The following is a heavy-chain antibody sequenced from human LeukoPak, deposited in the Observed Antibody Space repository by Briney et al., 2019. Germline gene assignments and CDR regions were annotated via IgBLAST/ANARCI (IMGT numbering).Heavy chain of an antibody. CDR1: GGSISSGDYY. V-gene: IGHV4-30-4*01. CDR2: IYYSGRT. CDR3: ARVFGNTCFDY. Sequence: TLSLTRTVPGGSISSGDYYWSWIHQSPGKGLEWIGYIYYSGRTYYNPSLKSRLTIAIDTSKNQFSLKLSSVTAADTAVYYCARVFGNTCFDYWGQGVLVTVSS. D-gene: IGHD3-10*02. J-gene: IGHJ4*02.